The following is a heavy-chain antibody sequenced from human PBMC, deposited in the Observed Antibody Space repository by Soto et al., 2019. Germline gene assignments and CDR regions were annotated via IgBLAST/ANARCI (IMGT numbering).Heavy chain of an antibody. J-gene: IGHJ4*02. D-gene: IGHD3-10*01. CDR1: GXSISSGDY. V-gene: IGHV4-38-2*01. CDR3: ARLLSTVDY. CDR2: IYHSGST. Sequence: XTLSLPCAVSGXSISSGDYWGWILQPPVKGLEWIGSIYHSGSTYYNPSLKSRVTISVDTSKNQLSLKLSSVTAADTAVYYFARLLSTVDYWGQGTLVTV.